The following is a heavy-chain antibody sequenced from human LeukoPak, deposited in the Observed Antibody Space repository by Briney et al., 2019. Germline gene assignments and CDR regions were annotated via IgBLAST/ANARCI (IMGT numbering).Heavy chain of an antibody. J-gene: IGHJ5*02. Sequence: GGSLRLSCAASGFTFSSYAIHWVRQAPGKGLEWVALISYDGSTKYSTDSVKGRFTISRDNAKNTLNLQMNSLRAEDTAVYYCARDLGQYYDTSDNWFDPWGQGTLVTVSS. CDR1: GFTFSSYA. D-gene: IGHD3-22*01. CDR3: ARDLGQYYDTSDNWFDP. V-gene: IGHV3-30*04. CDR2: ISYDGSTK.